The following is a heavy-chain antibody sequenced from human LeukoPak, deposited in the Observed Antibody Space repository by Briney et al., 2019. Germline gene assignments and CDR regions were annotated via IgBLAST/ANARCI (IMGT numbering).Heavy chain of an antibody. J-gene: IGHJ4*02. D-gene: IGHD6-13*01. CDR3: ARALYSSTWFDY. Sequence: GGSLRLSCAASGFTFSSYWMHWVRQAPGRGLVWVSRINTDGSSTSYADSVKGRFTISRDNAKNTLYLQMNSLRAEDTAVYYCARALYSSTWFDYWGQGTLVTVSS. CDR1: GFTFSSYW. V-gene: IGHV3-74*01. CDR2: INTDGSST.